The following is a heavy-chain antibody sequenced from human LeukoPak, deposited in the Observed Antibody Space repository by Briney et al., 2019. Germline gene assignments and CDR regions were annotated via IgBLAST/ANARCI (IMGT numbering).Heavy chain of an antibody. CDR1: GGSISSYY. J-gene: IGHJ6*03. CDR2: IYTSGST. V-gene: IGHV4-4*09. Sequence: SETLSLTCTVSGGSISSYYWSWIRHPPGEGLEWIGYIYTSGSTNYNPSLKSRVTISVDTSKNQFSLKLSSVTAADTAVYYCARLSPFLVHTPAVPSQLPRRYYYYYMDVWGKGTTVTVSS. D-gene: IGHD2-2*01. CDR3: ARLSPFLVHTPAVPSQLPRRYYYYYMDV.